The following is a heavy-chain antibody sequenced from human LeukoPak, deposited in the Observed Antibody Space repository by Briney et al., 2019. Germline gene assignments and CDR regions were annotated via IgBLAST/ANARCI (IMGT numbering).Heavy chain of an antibody. CDR2: ISWDGGST. CDR3: AKDKGPSGSPFDY. V-gene: IGHV3-43*01. D-gene: IGHD1-26*01. CDR1: GFTFDDYT. J-gene: IGHJ4*02. Sequence: GGSLRLSCAASGFTFDDYTMHWVRQAPGKGLEWVSLISWDGGSTYYADSVKGRFTISRDNSKNSLYLQMNSLRTEDTALYYCAKDKGPSGSPFDYWGQGTLVTVSP.